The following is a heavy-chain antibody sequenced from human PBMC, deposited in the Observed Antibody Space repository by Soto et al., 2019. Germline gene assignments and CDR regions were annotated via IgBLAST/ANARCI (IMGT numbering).Heavy chain of an antibody. CDR2: IYSSGST. J-gene: IGHJ6*02. CDR3: ARDRGSYGMDV. CDR1: GGSISSGGY. Sequence: QVQLQESGPGLVKPSETLSLTSTVSGGSISSGGYWSWVRQRPGKGLEWIGYIYSSGSTYYSPSLVSRTSISIDTSKNQFSLKMSSVTAADTAVYYCARDRGSYGMDVWGQGTTVTV. V-gene: IGHV4-31*03.